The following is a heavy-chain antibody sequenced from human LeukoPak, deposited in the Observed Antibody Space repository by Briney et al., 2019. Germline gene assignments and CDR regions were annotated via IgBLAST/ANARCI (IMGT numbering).Heavy chain of an antibody. J-gene: IGHJ4*02. CDR1: GFTFSNYA. V-gene: IGHV3-64*01. D-gene: IGHD6-13*01. CDR2: ISSNGGST. CDR3: ARRSSSWFHCFDY. Sequence: QPGGSLRLSCAASGFTFSNYAMHWVRQAPGKGLEYVSAISSNGGSTYYANSVKGRFTISRDNSNNTLYLQMGSLRAEDMAVYYCARRSSSWFHCFDYWGQGTLVTVSS.